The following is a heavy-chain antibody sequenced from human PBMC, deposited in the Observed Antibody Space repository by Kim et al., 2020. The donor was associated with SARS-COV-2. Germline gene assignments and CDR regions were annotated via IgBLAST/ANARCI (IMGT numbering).Heavy chain of an antibody. CDR3: ARDPTYYDFWSGWAIDCYYYMDV. D-gene: IGHD3-3*01. Sequence: ASVKVSCKASGYTFTSYAMHWVRQAPGQRLEWMGWINAGNGNTKYSQKFQGRVTITRDTSASTAYMELSSLRSEDTAVYYCARDPTYYDFWSGWAIDCYYYMDVWGKGTAVSVS. J-gene: IGHJ6*03. V-gene: IGHV1-3*01. CDR1: GYTFTSYA. CDR2: INAGNGNT.